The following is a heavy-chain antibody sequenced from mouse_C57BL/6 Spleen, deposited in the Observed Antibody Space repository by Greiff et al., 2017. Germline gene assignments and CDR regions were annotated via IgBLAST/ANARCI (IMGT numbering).Heavy chain of an antibody. Sequence: QVQLQQPGAELVRPGSSVKLSCKASGYTFTSYWMHWVKQRPIQGLEWIGNIDPSDSETHYNQKFKDKATVTVDKSSSTAYMQLSSLTSEDSAVYYCARSDIITTVVADYWGQGTTLTVSS. CDR3: ARSDIITTVVADY. CDR1: GYTFTSYW. V-gene: IGHV1-52*01. CDR2: IDPSDSET. D-gene: IGHD1-1*01. J-gene: IGHJ2*01.